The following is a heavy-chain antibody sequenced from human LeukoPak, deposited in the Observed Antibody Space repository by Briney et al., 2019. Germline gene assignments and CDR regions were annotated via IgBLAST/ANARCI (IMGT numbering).Heavy chain of an antibody. CDR3: AREDNLGSGSSPKDY. Sequence: ASVKVSCKASGYTFNGYYMNWVRQAPGQGLEWMGRINPNSGGTNYSQKFQGRVTITRDTSISTAYMELSRLRSDDTAVYYCAREDNLGSGSSPKDYWGQGTLVTVSS. J-gene: IGHJ4*02. CDR2: INPNSGGT. CDR1: GYTFNGYY. D-gene: IGHD6-19*01. V-gene: IGHV1-2*06.